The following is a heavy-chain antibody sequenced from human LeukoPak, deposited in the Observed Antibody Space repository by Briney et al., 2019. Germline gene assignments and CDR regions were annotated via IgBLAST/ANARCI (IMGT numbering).Heavy chain of an antibody. Sequence: SETLSLTRAVYGGSFSGYYWSWIRQPAGKGLEWIGEINHSGSTNYNPSLKSRVTISVDTSKNQFSLKLSSVTAADTAVYYCARGRRDNWFDAWGQGTLVTVSS. J-gene: IGHJ5*02. V-gene: IGHV4-34*01. CDR2: INHSGST. CDR3: ARGRRDNWFDA. CDR1: GGSFSGYY.